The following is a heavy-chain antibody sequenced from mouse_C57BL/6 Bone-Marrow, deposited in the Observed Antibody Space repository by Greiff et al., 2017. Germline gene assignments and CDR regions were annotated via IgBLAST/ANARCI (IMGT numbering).Heavy chain of an antibody. Sequence: EVQLVESGGGLVQPGGSLSLSCAASGFPFTDYYMSWVRQPPGKALEWLGFIRNKANGYTTEYSASVKGRFTISRANSQSILYLQMNALRAEYSATDYCARGKRYFDVWGTGTTVTVSS. CDR3: ARGKRYFDV. V-gene: IGHV7-3*01. CDR1: GFPFTDYY. J-gene: IGHJ1*03. CDR2: IRNKANGYTT.